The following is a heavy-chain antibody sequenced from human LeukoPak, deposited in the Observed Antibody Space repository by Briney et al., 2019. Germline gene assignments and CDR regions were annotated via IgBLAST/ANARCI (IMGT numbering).Heavy chain of an antibody. CDR3: TRHDAVPVIGHGMGV. Sequence: SETLSLTCTVSGGSISSYYWSWIRQPPGKGLEWIGYIYYTGITNYNPSLESLVTISVDTSKNQFSLKLNSVTAADTAVYYCTRHDAVPVIGHGMGVWGQGTTVTVSS. CDR1: GGSISSYY. CDR2: IYYTGIT. V-gene: IGHV4-59*08. D-gene: IGHD3-16*02. J-gene: IGHJ6*02.